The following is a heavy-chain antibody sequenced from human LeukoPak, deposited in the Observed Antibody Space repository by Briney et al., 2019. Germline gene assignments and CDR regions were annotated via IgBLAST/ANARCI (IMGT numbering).Heavy chain of an antibody. CDR3: ARLGQQLAYYFDY. V-gene: IGHV1-46*01. D-gene: IGHD6-13*01. Sequence: ASVKVSCKACGYIFTSYYVHWVRQCPGPRLEGMGMINPSGGRSTYAQEFQGRVTMTRDTSTSTVYMELSSLRSEDTAVYYCARLGQQLAYYFDYWGQGTLVTVFS. J-gene: IGHJ4*02. CDR1: GYIFTSYY. CDR2: INPSGGRS.